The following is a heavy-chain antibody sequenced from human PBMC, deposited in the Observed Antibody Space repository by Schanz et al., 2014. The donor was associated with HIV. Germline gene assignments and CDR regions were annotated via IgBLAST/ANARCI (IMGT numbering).Heavy chain of an antibody. CDR3: ARDSGSYQYFQY. Sequence: EVQLLESGGRLVQPGGSLRLSCAASGFTFSTSAMSWVRQAPGKGLEWVSSISGSGNSTYYADSVKGRFSISRDNSKNTLYLQMKSLRAEDTAVYYCARDSGSYQYFQYWGQGTPVTVSS. J-gene: IGHJ1*01. CDR2: ISGSGNST. V-gene: IGHV3-23*01. CDR1: GFTFSTSA. D-gene: IGHD1-26*01.